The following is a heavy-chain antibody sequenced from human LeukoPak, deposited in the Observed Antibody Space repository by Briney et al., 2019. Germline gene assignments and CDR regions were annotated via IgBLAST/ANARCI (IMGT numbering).Heavy chain of an antibody. CDR1: GGSISSSSYY. CDR2: IYYSGST. Sequence: PSETLSLTCTVSGGSISSSSYYWGWIRQPPGKGLEWFVSIYYSGSTYYNPSLKSRVTISVDTSKNQFSLKLSSVTAADTAVYYCARPGGRNGDYQYYFDYWGQGTLVTVSS. CDR3: ARPGGRNGDYQYYFDY. V-gene: IGHV4-39*01. J-gene: IGHJ4*02. D-gene: IGHD4-17*01.